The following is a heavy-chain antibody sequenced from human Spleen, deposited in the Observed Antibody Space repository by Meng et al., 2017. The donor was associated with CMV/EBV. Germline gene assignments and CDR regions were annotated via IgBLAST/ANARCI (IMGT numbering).Heavy chain of an antibody. CDR2: INHSGST. J-gene: IGHJ5*02. CDR1: GGSFSGYY. D-gene: IGHD3-16*01. Sequence: GSLRLSCAVYGGSFSGYYWSWIRQPPGKGLEWIGEINHSGSTNYNPSLKSRVTISLDTSNNQFSLKMRFVTAADTAVYYCAGKDVGWFDPWGQGTLVTVSS. V-gene: IGHV4-34*01. CDR3: AGKDVGWFDP.